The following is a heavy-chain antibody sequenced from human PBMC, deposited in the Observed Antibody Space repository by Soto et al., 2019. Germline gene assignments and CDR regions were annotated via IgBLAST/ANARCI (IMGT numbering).Heavy chain of an antibody. J-gene: IGHJ6*03. CDR2: IYYSGST. CDR1: GGSISSYY. V-gene: IGHV4-59*08. D-gene: IGHD4-4*01. Sequence: QVQLQESGPGLVKPSETLSLTCTVSGGSISSYYWSWIRQPPGKGLEWIGYIYYSGSTNYNPSLKSRDTISVDTSKNQFSLKLSSGTAADTAVYYCARHRGTTRGYYYYMDVWGKGTTVTVSS. CDR3: ARHRGTTRGYYYYMDV.